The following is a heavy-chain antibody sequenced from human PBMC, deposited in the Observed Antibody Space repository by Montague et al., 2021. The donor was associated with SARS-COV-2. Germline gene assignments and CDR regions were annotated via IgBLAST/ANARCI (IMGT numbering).Heavy chain of an antibody. Sequence: FLSISWAASGFTFSSYSMNWVRQAPGKGLEWVSYISSSGSTIYYADSVKGRFTISRDNAKNSLYLQMNSLRVEDTAVYYCATRGGIYYWGQGTLVTVSS. CDR3: ATRGGIYY. CDR2: ISSSGSTI. V-gene: IGHV3-48*04. D-gene: IGHD6-13*01. CDR1: GFTFSSYS. J-gene: IGHJ4*02.